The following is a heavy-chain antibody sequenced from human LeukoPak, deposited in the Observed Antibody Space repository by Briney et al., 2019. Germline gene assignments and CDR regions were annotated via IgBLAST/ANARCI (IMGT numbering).Heavy chain of an antibody. J-gene: IGHJ4*02. V-gene: IGHV1-2*02. CDR1: GYTFTGYY. CDR3: ARERVRGLIIALFDS. Sequence: ASVKVSCKASGYTFTGYYMHWVRQAPGQGLEWMGWINPNSGGTNYAQKFHGRVTMTRDTAISTAHIELSRLRSEDTAVYYSARERVRGLIIALFDSWGQGPLVTVSS. CDR2: INPNSGGT. D-gene: IGHD3-10*01.